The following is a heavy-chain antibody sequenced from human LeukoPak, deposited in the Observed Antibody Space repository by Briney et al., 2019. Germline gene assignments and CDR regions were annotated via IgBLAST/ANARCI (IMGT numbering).Heavy chain of an antibody. CDR3: TLLDGDYYYYYYGMDV. CDR1: GFTFSGSA. J-gene: IGHJ6*02. V-gene: IGHV3-73*01. CDR2: IRSKANSYAT. Sequence: PGGSLRLSCAASGFTFSGSAMHWVRQACGKGLEWVGRIRSKANSYATAYAASVKGRFTISRDDSKNTAYLQMNSLKTEDTAVYYCTLLDGDYYYYYYGMDVWGQGTTVTVSS. D-gene: IGHD4-17*01.